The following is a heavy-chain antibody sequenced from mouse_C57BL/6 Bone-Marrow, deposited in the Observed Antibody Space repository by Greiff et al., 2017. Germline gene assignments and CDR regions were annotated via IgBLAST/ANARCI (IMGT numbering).Heavy chain of an antibody. CDR2: IHPNSGST. CDR1: GYTFTSYW. D-gene: IGHD2-4*01. V-gene: IGHV1-64*01. CDR3: ASRLRRRGGFAY. J-gene: IGHJ3*01. Sequence: QVQLQQPGAELVKPGASVKLSCKASGYTFTSYWMHWVKQRPGQGLEWIGMIHPNSGSTKYNEKFKSKATLTVDKSSSTAYMQLSSLTSEDSAVYYCASRLRRRGGFAYWGQGTLVTVSA.